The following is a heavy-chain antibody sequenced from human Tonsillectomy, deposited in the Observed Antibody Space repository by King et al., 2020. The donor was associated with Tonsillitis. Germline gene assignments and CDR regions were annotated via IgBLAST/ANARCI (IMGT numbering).Heavy chain of an antibody. Sequence: VQLVESGGGLVQPDRSLRLSCAASGFTFDDYAMHWVRQAPGKGLEWVSGISWNSGSIGYADSVKGRFTISRDNAKNSLYLQMNSLRAEDTALYYCAKDMAGVAGTSVDYWGQGTLGTVSS. V-gene: IGHV3-9*01. CDR2: ISWNSGSI. CDR3: AKDMAGVAGTSVDY. J-gene: IGHJ4*02. D-gene: IGHD6-19*01. CDR1: GFTFDDYA.